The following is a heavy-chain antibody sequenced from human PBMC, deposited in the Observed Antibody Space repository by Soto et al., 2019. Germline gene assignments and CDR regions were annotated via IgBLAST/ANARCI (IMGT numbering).Heavy chain of an antibody. CDR3: ARGRGGFDA. CDR2: INHSGNT. Sequence: SETLSLTCAVYGASLSDNYCNWLRQPPGKGLEWIGEINHSGNTNYNPSLRSRVTISIDTSKNQLSLNLRSVSAADTAVYYRARGRGGFDAWGQGTPVTVSS. J-gene: IGHJ5*02. V-gene: IGHV4-34*01. CDR1: GASLSDNY.